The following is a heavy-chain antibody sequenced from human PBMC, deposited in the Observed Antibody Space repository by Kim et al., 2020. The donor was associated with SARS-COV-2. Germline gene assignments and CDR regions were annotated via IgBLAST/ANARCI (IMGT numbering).Heavy chain of an antibody. CDR3: ARDRPAGYFDWLYLGDYFDY. CDR1: GYTFTSYG. CDR2: ISAYNGNT. V-gene: IGHV1-18*01. J-gene: IGHJ4*02. Sequence: ASVKVSCKASGYTFTSYGISWVRQAPGQGLEWMGWISAYNGNTNYAQKLQGRVTMTTDTSTSTAYMELRSLRSDDTAVYYCARDRPAGYFDWLYLGDYFDYWGQGTLVTVSS. D-gene: IGHD3-9*01.